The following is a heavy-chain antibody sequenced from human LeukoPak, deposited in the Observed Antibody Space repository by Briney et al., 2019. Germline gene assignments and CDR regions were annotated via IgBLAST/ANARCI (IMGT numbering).Heavy chain of an antibody. D-gene: IGHD4-23*01. Sequence: ASVKVSCKAFGGTFSSFAISWVRQAPGQGLEWMGGIIPIFGTPNYAQKFQDRVTISADESTRTAYMELSSLKSEDTAVYFCARVAYGGSIWGQGTMVIVSP. CDR3: ARVAYGGSI. CDR1: GGTFSSFA. CDR2: IIPIFGTP. V-gene: IGHV1-69*13. J-gene: IGHJ3*02.